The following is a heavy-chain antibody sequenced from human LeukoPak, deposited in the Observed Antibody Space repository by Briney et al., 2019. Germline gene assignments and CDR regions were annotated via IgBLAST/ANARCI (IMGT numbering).Heavy chain of an antibody. D-gene: IGHD6-19*01. J-gene: IGHJ4*02. CDR1: GFTFSNAW. CDR2: IRPKFEGGTA. V-gene: IGHV3-15*01. Sequence: GGSLRLSCTASGFTFSNAWMNWVRQAPGKGLEWVGRIRPKFEGGTADYAAPVKGRFIISRDDSKNTLYLQMNSLKIEDTAMYYCTHYSSGWYWGQGALVTVSS. CDR3: THYSSGWY.